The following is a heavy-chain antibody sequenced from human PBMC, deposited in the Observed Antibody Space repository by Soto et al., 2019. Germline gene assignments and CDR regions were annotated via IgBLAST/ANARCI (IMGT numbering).Heavy chain of an antibody. CDR1: GGSISSGSYY. Sequence: PSETLSLTCNVSGGSISSGSYYWSWIRHYPGKGLEWIGHIYYTGSTFYSPSLKSRVTLSLVTSNNQFSLELTSVTAADTAVYYCARRRGSSNYPYYAMDVWGQGTTVTVSS. J-gene: IGHJ6*02. V-gene: IGHV4-31*03. D-gene: IGHD3-10*01. CDR2: IYYTGST. CDR3: ARRRGSSNYPYYAMDV.